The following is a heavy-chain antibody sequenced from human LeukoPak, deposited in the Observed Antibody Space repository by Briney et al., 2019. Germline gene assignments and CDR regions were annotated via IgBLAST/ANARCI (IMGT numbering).Heavy chain of an antibody. Sequence: GGSLRLSCAAPGFTFSSYSMNWVRQVPGKGLEWVSYISSSSSTIYYADSVKGRFTISRDNAKNSLYLQMNSLRAEDTAVYYCARDMTTVGESDAFDIWGQGTMVTVSS. V-gene: IGHV3-48*01. D-gene: IGHD4-23*01. J-gene: IGHJ3*02. CDR2: ISSSSSTI. CDR3: ARDMTTVGESDAFDI. CDR1: GFTFSSYS.